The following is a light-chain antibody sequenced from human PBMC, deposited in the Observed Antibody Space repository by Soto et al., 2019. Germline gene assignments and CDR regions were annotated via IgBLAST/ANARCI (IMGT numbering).Light chain of an antibody. Sequence: DIQMTQSPSSVSASLGDRITITCRASQDIGGRLACFQHKPGKAPQYLIQAASILQSGVPSRFSGSGSGTEFTLTIASLQPDDSATYYCQQYETFSGTFGPGTKVDIK. J-gene: IGKJ1*01. V-gene: IGKV1D-16*01. CDR2: AAS. CDR3: QQYETFSGT. CDR1: QDIGGR.